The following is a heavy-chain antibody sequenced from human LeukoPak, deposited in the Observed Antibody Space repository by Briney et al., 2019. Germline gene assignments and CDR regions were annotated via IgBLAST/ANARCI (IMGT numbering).Heavy chain of an antibody. Sequence: PGGSLRLSCAASGFTFDDYAMHWVRQAPGKGLEWVSLISWEGQTTYYAGSVRGRFTVSRDNSKNSLFLEMKSLTTDDTAFYYCTRDTDFGPPTNYFDHWGQGTLVSVSS. D-gene: IGHD4/OR15-4a*01. CDR1: GFTFDDYA. CDR3: TRDTDFGPPTNYFDH. J-gene: IGHJ4*02. CDR2: ISWEGQTT. V-gene: IGHV3-43*01.